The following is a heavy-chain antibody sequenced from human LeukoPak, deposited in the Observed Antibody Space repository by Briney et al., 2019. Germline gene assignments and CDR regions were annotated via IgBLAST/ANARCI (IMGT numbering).Heavy chain of an antibody. CDR3: ATQPCGGGSCYLGH. CDR1: GFTFSNYA. CDR2: ISYDGSNK. D-gene: IGHD2-15*01. V-gene: IGHV3-30-3*01. Sequence: GRSLRLSCVASGFTFSNYAMHWVRQAPGKGLEWVAVISYDGSNKFYADSLKGRFSISRDNSMNTLYLQMNTLRAEGTAVYYCATQPCGGGSCYLGHWGQGTVVTLSS. J-gene: IGHJ4*02.